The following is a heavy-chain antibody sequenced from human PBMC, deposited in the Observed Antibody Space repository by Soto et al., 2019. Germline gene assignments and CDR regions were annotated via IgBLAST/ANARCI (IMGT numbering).Heavy chain of an antibody. CDR2: IDKRGST. J-gene: IGHJ4*02. D-gene: IGHD6-19*01. CDR1: GGSVSSVRHY. CDR3: ARIAVAGTYYFDQ. Sequence: PSETLSLTCSVSGGSVSSVRHYWSWIRQSPGKGLEGIGYIDKRGSTNRNPSLKSRVTMSVDTSKNQFTLKLSSVTAADTAIYYCARIAVAGTYYFDQWGRGTLVT. V-gene: IGHV4-61*01.